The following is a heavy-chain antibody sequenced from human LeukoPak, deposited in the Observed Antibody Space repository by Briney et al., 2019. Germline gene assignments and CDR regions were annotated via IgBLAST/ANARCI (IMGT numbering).Heavy chain of an antibody. Sequence: ASVKVSCKASGYTFTGYYMHWVRQAPGQGLEWMGWINPKSGGTNYAQKFQGRVTMTRDTSISTAYMELSRLRSDDTAVYYCARARPLWFSAFDIWGQGTMVTVSS. D-gene: IGHD3/OR15-3a*01. CDR3: ARARPLWFSAFDI. J-gene: IGHJ3*02. V-gene: IGHV1-2*02. CDR1: GYTFTGYY. CDR2: INPKSGGT.